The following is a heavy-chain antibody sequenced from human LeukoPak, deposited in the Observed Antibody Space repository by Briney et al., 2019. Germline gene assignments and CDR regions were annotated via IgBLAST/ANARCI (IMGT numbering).Heavy chain of an antibody. D-gene: IGHD6-19*01. V-gene: IGHV3-23*01. CDR1: GFTLSSYE. Sequence: PGGSLRLSCTASGFTLSSYEMTWIRQAPGKGLEWVSSIDYSGDTTYYADSVKGRFTISRDNSKNTLYLQLNSLRAEDTAVYYCARSSGWYGVSWGQGTLVTVSS. J-gene: IGHJ4*02. CDR2: IDYSGDTT. CDR3: ARSSGWYGVS.